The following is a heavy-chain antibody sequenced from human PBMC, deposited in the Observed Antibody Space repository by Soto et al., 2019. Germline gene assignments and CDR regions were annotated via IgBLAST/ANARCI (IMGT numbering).Heavy chain of an antibody. CDR3: AREPVSRHSGSYYSDY. V-gene: IGHV3-21*01. J-gene: IGHJ4*02. CDR1: GFTFSSYS. CDR2: ISSSSSYI. Sequence: EVQLVESGGGLVKPGGSLRLSCAASGFTFSSYSMNWVRQAPGKGLEWVSSISSSSSYIYYADSVKGRFTISRDNAKNSLYLQMNSLRAEDTAVYYCAREPVSRHSGSYYSDYWGQGTLVTVSS. D-gene: IGHD1-26*01.